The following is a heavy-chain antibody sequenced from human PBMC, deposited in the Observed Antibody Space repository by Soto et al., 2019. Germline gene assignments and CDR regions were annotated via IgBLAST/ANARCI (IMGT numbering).Heavy chain of an antibody. CDR3: ARLYCTTSTCDSWFDP. J-gene: IGHJ5*02. V-gene: IGHV5-10-1*01. CDR1: GYTFTTFW. D-gene: IGHD2-2*01. Sequence: GESLKISCTGFGYTFTTFWISWVRQMPGKGLEWRGRIDPRDSYVNYSPSFQGHVTISADKSISTAYLQWGSLKASDTAMYHCARLYCTTSTCDSWFDPWGQGTLVTVSS. CDR2: IDPRDSYV.